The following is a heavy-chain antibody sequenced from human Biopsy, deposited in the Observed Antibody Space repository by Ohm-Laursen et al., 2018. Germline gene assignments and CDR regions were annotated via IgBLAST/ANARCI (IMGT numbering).Heavy chain of an antibody. V-gene: IGHV4-59*01. Sequence: TLSLTCSVSGGSMTGYEWSWIRLAPGKGLEWIGYIYYSGGTKYNPSLASRATFSVDTSKSQFSLKLYSVTAADTAVYYCARVEAGTYDALDIWGQGTLVAVSA. D-gene: IGHD1-26*01. CDR2: IYYSGGT. J-gene: IGHJ3*02. CDR1: GGSMTGYE. CDR3: ARVEAGTYDALDI.